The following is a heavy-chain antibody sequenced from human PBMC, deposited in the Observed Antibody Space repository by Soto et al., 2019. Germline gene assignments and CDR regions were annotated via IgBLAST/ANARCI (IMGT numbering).Heavy chain of an antibody. Sequence: EVQLVESGGGLVKPGGSLRLSCAASGFTFTRYSMNWVRQAPGKGLEWVSSISSTTNYIYYGDSMKGRFTISRDNAKNSLYLEMNGLRAEDTAVYYCARESEDLTSNFDYWGKGTLVTVSS. V-gene: IGHV3-21*06. J-gene: IGHJ4*02. CDR3: ARESEDLTSNFDY. CDR2: ISSTTNYI. CDR1: GFTFTRYS.